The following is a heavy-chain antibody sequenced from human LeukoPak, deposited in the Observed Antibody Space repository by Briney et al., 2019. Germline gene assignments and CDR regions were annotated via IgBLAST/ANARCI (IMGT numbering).Heavy chain of an antibody. J-gene: IGHJ3*02. CDR1: GGSISSYY. Sequence: SETLSLTCTVSGGSISSYYWSWIRQPPGKGLEWIGYIYYSGSTNYNPSLKSRVTISVDTSKNQFSLKLSSVTAADTAVYYCVRPTVTKAFDIWGQGTMVTVSS. CDR2: IYYSGST. D-gene: IGHD4-17*01. CDR3: VRPTVTKAFDI. V-gene: IGHV4-59*12.